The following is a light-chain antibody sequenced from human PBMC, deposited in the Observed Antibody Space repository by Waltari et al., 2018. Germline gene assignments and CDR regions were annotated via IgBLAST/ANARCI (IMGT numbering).Light chain of an antibody. J-gene: IGKJ2*01. Sequence: DIQMTQSPSTLAASVGDRTTITCRASQNINNWLAWYQQKPGKDPKLLIQKASTLESGVPSRFSGSGSGTEFTLTVSSLQPDDSATYFCQQYNSESYTFGQGTKLEIK. CDR3: QQYNSESYT. CDR1: QNINNW. V-gene: IGKV1-5*03. CDR2: KAS.